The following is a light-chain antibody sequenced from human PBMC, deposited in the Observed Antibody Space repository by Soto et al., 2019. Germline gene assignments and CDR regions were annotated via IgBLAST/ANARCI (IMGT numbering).Light chain of an antibody. CDR1: QDISNY. J-gene: IGKJ2*01. Sequence: DIQMTQSPSSLSAAVVDRVTITCQASQDISNYLNWYQQKPGKAPKLLIYDASNLETGVPSRFSESGSWTDFTFTIGSLQPEDIATYYCQQYDNHLYTFGPGTKLAFK. CDR2: DAS. V-gene: IGKV1-33*01. CDR3: QQYDNHLYT.